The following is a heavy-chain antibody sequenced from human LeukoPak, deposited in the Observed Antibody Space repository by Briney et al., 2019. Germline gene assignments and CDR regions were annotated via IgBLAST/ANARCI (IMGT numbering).Heavy chain of an antibody. J-gene: IGHJ4*02. CDR1: GFTFISYS. D-gene: IGHD6-19*01. CDR2: VSGSGAST. V-gene: IGHV3-23*01. CDR3: AKTSGSGWVYYFDS. Sequence: PVGSLRLSCAASGFTFISYSINWVRQAPGKGLSWVSSVSGSGASTDYTDSVKGRFTISRDNSKNTVYVQMNSLKAEDTAVYYCAKTSGSGWVYYFDSWGQGTLVTVSS.